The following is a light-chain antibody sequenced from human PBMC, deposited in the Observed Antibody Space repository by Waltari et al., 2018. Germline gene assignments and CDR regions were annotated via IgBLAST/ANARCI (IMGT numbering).Light chain of an antibody. CDR2: GDS. CDR1: SNNIGTFA. V-gene: IGLV1-36*01. Sequence: QSALTQEASVSGTVGQKVTLSCTGNSNNIGTFAVGWYQQISHGAPKTVMFGDSLPSGIPGRFSGSRSGTTASLTISGLQPEDEADYCCSTWDSSLSAQVFGGGTKLTVL. CDR3: STWDSSLSAQV. J-gene: IGLJ2*01.